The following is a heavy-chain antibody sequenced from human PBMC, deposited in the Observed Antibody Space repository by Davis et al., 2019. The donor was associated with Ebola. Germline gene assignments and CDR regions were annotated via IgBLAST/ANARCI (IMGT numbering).Heavy chain of an antibody. J-gene: IGHJ4*02. CDR3: ARDQGRWELLGGFDY. V-gene: IGHV3-30-3*01. D-gene: IGHD1-26*01. CDR1: GFTVSSNY. Sequence: GGSLRLSCAASGFTVSSNYMSWVRQAPGKGLEWVAVISYDGSNKYYADSVKGRFTISRDNSKNTLYLQMNSLRAEDTAVYYCARDQGRWELLGGFDYWGQGTLVTVSS. CDR2: ISYDGSNK.